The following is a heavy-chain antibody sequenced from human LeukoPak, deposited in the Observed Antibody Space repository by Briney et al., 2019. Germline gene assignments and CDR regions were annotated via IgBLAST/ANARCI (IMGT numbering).Heavy chain of an antibody. CDR3: AKEFNRGLPDY. J-gene: IGHJ4*02. CDR2: VSGTNTNT. Sequence: PGGSLRLSCAASGFTFSDYAMSWVRQAPGKGLEWVSSVSGTNTNTYYADSVKGRFTISRDISKNTLYLQMNSLRAEDTAVYYCAKEFNRGLPDYWGQGTLVTVPS. V-gene: IGHV3-23*01. D-gene: IGHD2-21*01. CDR1: GFTFSDYA.